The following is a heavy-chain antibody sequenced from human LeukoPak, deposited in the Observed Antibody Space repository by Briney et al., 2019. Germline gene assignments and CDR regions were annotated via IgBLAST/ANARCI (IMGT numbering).Heavy chain of an antibody. CDR3: ARDPDGYSSGWYSS. J-gene: IGHJ4*02. CDR1: GYTFTSYG. Sequence: GASVKVSCKASGYTFTSYGINWVRQAPGQGLEWMGWISAYNGNTNYAQKLQGRVTMTTDTSTSTAYMELRSLRSDDTAVYYCARDPDGYSSGWYSSWGQGTLVTVSS. CDR2: ISAYNGNT. D-gene: IGHD6-19*01. V-gene: IGHV1-18*01.